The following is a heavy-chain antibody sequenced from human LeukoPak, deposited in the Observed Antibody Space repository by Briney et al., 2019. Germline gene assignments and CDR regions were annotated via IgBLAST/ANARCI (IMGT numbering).Heavy chain of an antibody. Sequence: SETLSLTCIVSGGSISSSSYYWGWIRQPPGKGLEWIGSIYYSGSTYYNPSLKSRVTISVDTSKNQFSLKLSSVTAADTAVYYCARGELDRPFDYWGQGTLVTVSS. D-gene: IGHD1-26*01. J-gene: IGHJ4*02. V-gene: IGHV4-39*07. CDR1: GGSISSSSYY. CDR2: IYYSGST. CDR3: ARGELDRPFDY.